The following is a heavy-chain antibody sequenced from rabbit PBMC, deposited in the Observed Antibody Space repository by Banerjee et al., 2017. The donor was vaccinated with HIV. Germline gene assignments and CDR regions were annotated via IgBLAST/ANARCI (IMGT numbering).Heavy chain of an antibody. J-gene: IGHJ3*01. V-gene: IGHV1S45*01. D-gene: IGHD4-2*01. CDR2: IYSGFTENT. CDR3: ARGDNYAGAGLNL. Sequence: QEQLVESGGDLVKPEGSLTLTCTASGIDFSSYYYMCWVRQAPGKGLEWIACIYSGFTENTYYASWVKGRFTISKTSSTTVTLQMTSLTVADTATYFCARGDNYAGAGLNLRGQGTLVTVS. CDR1: GIDFSSYYY.